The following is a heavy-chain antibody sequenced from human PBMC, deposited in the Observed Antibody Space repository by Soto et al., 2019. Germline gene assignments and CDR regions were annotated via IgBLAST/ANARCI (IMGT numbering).Heavy chain of an antibody. CDR1: GVSISSGGYY. Sequence: QVQLQESGPGLVKPSQTLSLTCTVSGVSISSGGYYWSWIRQHPGKGLEWIGYIYYTGSTYYNPSLKSRVTRSLDTPKNQFSLKLSSVTVADTAVYYCARGSQLERDAFDIWGQGTMVTVSS. V-gene: IGHV4-31*03. CDR2: IYYTGST. J-gene: IGHJ3*02. CDR3: ARGSQLERDAFDI. D-gene: IGHD1-1*01.